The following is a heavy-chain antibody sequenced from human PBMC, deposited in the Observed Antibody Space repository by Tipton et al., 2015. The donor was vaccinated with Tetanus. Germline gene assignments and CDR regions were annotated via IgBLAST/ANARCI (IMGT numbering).Heavy chain of an antibody. D-gene: IGHD3-10*01. V-gene: IGHV1-69*01. Sequence: QLVQSGAEMKKPGSSVKVSCKASGGTFTNYALSWVRQAPGQGLEWVGGITPIFGTTNSAPKFQGRVTITADESTNTAYMELSSLRSEDTAVYYCARGRWFGEVPHWGQGTLVTVSS. CDR2: ITPIFGTT. CDR1: GGTFTNYA. J-gene: IGHJ4*02. CDR3: ARGRWFGEVPH.